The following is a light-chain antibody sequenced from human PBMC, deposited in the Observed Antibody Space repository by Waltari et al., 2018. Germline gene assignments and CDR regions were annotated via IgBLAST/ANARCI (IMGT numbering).Light chain of an antibody. CDR2: WAS. V-gene: IGKV4-1*01. CDR3: QQYYSTPLT. CDR1: QSLLYSSNNKNS. Sequence: DIVMTQSPDSLAVSLGARATINSKSSQSLLYSSNNKNSLAWYQQKPGQPPKLLIYWASSRESGVPDRFSASGSGTDFTLTISSLQAEDVAVYYCQQYYSTPLTFGGGTKVEIK. J-gene: IGKJ4*01.